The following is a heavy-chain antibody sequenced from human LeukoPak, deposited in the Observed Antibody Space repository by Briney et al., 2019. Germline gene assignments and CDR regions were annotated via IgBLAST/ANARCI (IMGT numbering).Heavy chain of an antibody. CDR3: VRGNFCGGIDY. J-gene: IGHJ4*02. CDR1: GFTFSSYW. Sequence: PGESLRLSCAASGFTFSSYWMHWVRQAPGKGLVWVARISTDGSSTKYADFVEGRFTISRDNAKNTLYLQMNSLRAEDTAAYYCVRGNFCGGIDYWGQGTLVTVSS. D-gene: IGHD2/OR15-2a*01. CDR2: ISTDGSST. V-gene: IGHV3-74*01.